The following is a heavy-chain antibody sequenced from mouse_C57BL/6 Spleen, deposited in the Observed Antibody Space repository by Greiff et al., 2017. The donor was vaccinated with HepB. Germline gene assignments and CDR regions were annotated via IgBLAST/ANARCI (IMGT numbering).Heavy chain of an antibody. CDR2: IDPSDSYT. CDR3: ARTRHCGSSSWFAY. J-gene: IGHJ3*01. CDR1: GYTFTSYW. Sequence: QVQLQQPGAELVKPGASVKLSCKASGYTFTSYWMQWVKQRPGQGLEWIGEIDPSDSYTNYNQKFKGKATLTVDTSSSTAYMQLSSLTSEDSAVYYCARTRHCGSSSWFAYWGQGTLVTVSA. D-gene: IGHD1-1*01. V-gene: IGHV1-50*01.